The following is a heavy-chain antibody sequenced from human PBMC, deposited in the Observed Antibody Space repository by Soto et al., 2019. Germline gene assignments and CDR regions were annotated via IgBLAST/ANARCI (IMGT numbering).Heavy chain of an antibody. CDR1: GYTFNSYY. V-gene: IGHV1-46*02. Sequence: GASLKVSCKASGYTFNSYYMHWVRQAPGQGLEWMGIINPSGGSTSYAQKFQGRVTTTRDTSTSTVYMELSSLRSEDTAVYYCARDRVGGSGSYYQNHDDAFDIWGQGTMVSV. CDR2: INPSGGST. J-gene: IGHJ3*02. D-gene: IGHD3-10*01. CDR3: ARDRVGGSGSYYQNHDDAFDI.